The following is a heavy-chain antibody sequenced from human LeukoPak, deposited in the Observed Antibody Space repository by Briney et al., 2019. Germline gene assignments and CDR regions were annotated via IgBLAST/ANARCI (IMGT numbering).Heavy chain of an antibody. Sequence: GGSLRLSCAASGFTFSGAAMHWVRQAPGKGLEWVAFIRYDGSNKYYADSVKGRFTISRDNSKNTLYLQMNSLRAEDTAVYYCAKARGSTFAEYFQHWGQGTLVTVSS. J-gene: IGHJ1*01. CDR3: AKARGSTFAEYFQH. CDR1: GFTFSGAA. D-gene: IGHD2-15*01. V-gene: IGHV3-30*02. CDR2: IRYDGSNK.